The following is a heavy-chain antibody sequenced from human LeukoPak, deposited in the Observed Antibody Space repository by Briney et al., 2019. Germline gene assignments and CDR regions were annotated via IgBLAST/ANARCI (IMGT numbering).Heavy chain of an antibody. Sequence: GGSLRLSCAASGFIFSNLWMTWVRQAPGKGLEWVSVIYSGGSTYYADSVKGRFTISRDNSKNTLYLQMNSLRAEDTAVYYCARGAGSKNNFDYWGQGTLVTVSS. CDR3: ARGAGSKNNFDY. D-gene: IGHD1/OR15-1a*01. CDR2: IYSGGST. V-gene: IGHV3-53*01. CDR1: GFIFSNLW. J-gene: IGHJ4*02.